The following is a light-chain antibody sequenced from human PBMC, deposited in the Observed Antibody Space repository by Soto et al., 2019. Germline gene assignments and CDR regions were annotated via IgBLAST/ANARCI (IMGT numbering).Light chain of an antibody. Sequence: EIVLTQSPGTLALSPGERATRSCRASQSVSNSYLAWYQQKPGQAPRLVISDTSDRATGIPDRFSGSGSGTDFTLTISRLEPEDFAVYYCQQYGSSAPITFGQGTRLEIK. CDR3: QQYGSSAPIT. V-gene: IGKV3-20*01. CDR2: DTS. CDR1: QSVSNSY. J-gene: IGKJ5*01.